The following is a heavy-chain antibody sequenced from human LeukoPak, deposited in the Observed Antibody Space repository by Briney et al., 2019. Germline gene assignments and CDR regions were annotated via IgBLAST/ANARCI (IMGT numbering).Heavy chain of an antibody. V-gene: IGHV3-23*01. CDR3: AKAVGYSGYQSFDY. Sequence: GSLSLSCAASGFTFSNYAMAWVRQAPGKGLEWVSGIRGSGGTPYYADSVKGRFTISRDNSKNTLYLQMNSLSAEDTAAYYCAKAVGYSGYQSFDYWGQGTLVTVSS. CDR1: GFTFSNYA. CDR2: IRGSGGTP. D-gene: IGHD5-12*01. J-gene: IGHJ4*02.